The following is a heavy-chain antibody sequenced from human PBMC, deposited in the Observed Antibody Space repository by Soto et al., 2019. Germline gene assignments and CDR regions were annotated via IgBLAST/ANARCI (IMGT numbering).Heavy chain of an antibody. CDR3: TAEDSSGYPGGGY. CDR1: GFTFSGSA. Sequence: LRLSCAASGFTFSGSAMHWVRQASGKGLEWVGRIRSKANSYATAYAASVKGRFTISRDDSKNTAYLQMNSLKTEDTDVYYCTAEDSSGYPGGGYWGQGTLVTVSS. V-gene: IGHV3-73*01. D-gene: IGHD3-22*01. CDR2: IRSKANSYAT. J-gene: IGHJ4*02.